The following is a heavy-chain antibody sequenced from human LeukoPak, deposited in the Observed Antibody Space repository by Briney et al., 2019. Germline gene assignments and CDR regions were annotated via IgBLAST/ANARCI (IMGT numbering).Heavy chain of an antibody. V-gene: IGHV4-39*07. J-gene: IGHJ5*02. CDR2: IDHSGST. D-gene: IGHD2-2*01. Sequence: PSETLSITCTVSGGSISSGGYYWSWIRQPPGKGLEWIGEIDHSGSTNYNPSLKSRVTISVDKSKNQFSLKLSSVTVADTAVYYCARGSHEVVVVPAANWFDPWGQGTLVTVSS. CDR1: GGSISSGGYY. CDR3: ARGSHEVVVVPAANWFDP.